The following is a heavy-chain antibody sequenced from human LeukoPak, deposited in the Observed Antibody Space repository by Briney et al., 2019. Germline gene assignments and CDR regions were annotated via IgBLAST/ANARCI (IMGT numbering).Heavy chain of an antibody. D-gene: IGHD5-18*01. CDR2: IYHSGST. CDR1: GYSISSGYY. CDR3: ARVGHERDTKKGTWFDP. Sequence: PSETLSLTCTVSGYSISSGYYWGWIRQPPGKGLEWIGSIYHSGSTYYNPSLKSRVTISVDTSKNQFSLKLSSVTAADTAVYYCARVGHERDTKKGTWFDPWGQGTLVTVSS. J-gene: IGHJ5*02. V-gene: IGHV4-38-2*02.